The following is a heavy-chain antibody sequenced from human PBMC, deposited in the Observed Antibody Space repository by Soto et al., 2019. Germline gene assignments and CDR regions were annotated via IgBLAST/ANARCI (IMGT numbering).Heavy chain of an antibody. V-gene: IGHV4-38-2*01. CDR1: GXSISSGYY. J-gene: IGHJ6*02. CDR3: ARAGDSSSWTRYYYYGMDV. CDR2: IYHSGST. Sequence: KPXXTLSLNCAVSGXSISSGYYWGWILQPPVKWLEWIGSIYHSGSTYYNPSLKSRVTISVDTSNNQFSLKLSSVTAAATAVYYCARAGDSSSWTRYYYYGMDVWGQGTTVTVSS. D-gene: IGHD6-13*01.